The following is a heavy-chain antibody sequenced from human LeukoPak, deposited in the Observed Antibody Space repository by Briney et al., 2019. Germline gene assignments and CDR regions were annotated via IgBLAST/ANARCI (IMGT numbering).Heavy chain of an antibody. J-gene: IGHJ6*03. Sequence: GASVKVSCKASGYTFTGYYMHWVRQAPGQGLEWMGWINPNSGGTNYAQKFQGRVTMTRDTSISTAYMELSRLRSDDTAVYHCARGYCSGGSCSYMDVWGKGTTVTVSS. CDR2: INPNSGGT. D-gene: IGHD2-15*01. CDR1: GYTFTGYY. V-gene: IGHV1-2*02. CDR3: ARGYCSGGSCSYMDV.